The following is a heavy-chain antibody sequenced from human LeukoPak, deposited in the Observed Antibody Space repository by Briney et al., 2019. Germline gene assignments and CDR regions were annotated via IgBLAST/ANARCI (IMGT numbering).Heavy chain of an antibody. V-gene: IGHV1-69*13. CDR1: GGTFSSYA. Sequence: SVKVSCKASGGTFSSYAISWVRQAPGQGLEWMGGIIPIFGTANYAQKFQGRVTITADESTSTAYMELSSLRSEDTAVYYCARSYYDSSGYSNYYYMDVWGKGTTVTVSS. CDR2: IIPIFGTA. CDR3: ARSYYDSSGYSNYYYMDV. D-gene: IGHD3-22*01. J-gene: IGHJ6*03.